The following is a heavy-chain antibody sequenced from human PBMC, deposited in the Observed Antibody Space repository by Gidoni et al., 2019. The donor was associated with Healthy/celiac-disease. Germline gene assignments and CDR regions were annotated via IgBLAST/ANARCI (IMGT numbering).Heavy chain of an antibody. J-gene: IGHJ4*02. CDR1: VGSISSGGYS. D-gene: IGHD5-12*01. V-gene: IGHV4-30-2*01. CDR2: IYHSGST. CDR3: ASASGYDFVGAVGY. Sequence: QLQLQESGSGLVKPSQTLSLTCAVSVGSISSGGYSWSWIRQPPGKGLEWIGYIYHSGSTYYNPSLKSRVTISVDRSKNQFSLKLSSVTAADTAVYYCASASGYDFVGAVGYWGQGTLVTVSS.